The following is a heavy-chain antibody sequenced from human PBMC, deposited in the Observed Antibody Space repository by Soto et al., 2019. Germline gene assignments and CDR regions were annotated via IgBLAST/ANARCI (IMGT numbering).Heavy chain of an antibody. CDR1: GFTVSSNY. J-gene: IGHJ3*02. V-gene: IGHV3-53*01. Sequence: GGSLRLSCAASGFTVSSNYMSWVRQAPGKGLEWVSVIYSGGSTYYADSVKGRFTISRDNSKNTLYLQMNSLRAEDTAVYYCARDSGGDYVPDAFDIWGQGTMVTVSS. CDR3: ARDSGGDYVPDAFDI. D-gene: IGHD4-17*01. CDR2: IYSGGST.